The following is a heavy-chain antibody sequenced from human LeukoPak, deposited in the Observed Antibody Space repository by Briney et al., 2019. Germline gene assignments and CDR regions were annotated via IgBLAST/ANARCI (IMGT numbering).Heavy chain of an antibody. CDR2: IYYSGST. D-gene: IGHD5-18*01. J-gene: IGHJ4*02. V-gene: IGHV4-59*01. CDR1: GGSISSYY. Sequence: SETLSLTCTVSGGSISSYYWSWIRQPPGKGLEWIGYIYYSGSTNYNPSLKSRVTISVDTSKNQFSLKLSSVTAADTAVYYCARVKPNTAMGDSWGQGTQVTVSS. CDR3: ARVKPNTAMGDS.